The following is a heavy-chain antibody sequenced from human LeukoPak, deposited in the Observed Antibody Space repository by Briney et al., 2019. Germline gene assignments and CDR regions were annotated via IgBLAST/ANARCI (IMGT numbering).Heavy chain of an antibody. V-gene: IGHV1-69*13. J-gene: IGHJ4*02. D-gene: IGHD6-13*01. CDR2: IIPIFGTA. CDR1: GGTFSSYA. CDR3: ARGFPKATSSSCDY. Sequence: GASVKVSCKASGGTFSSYAISWVRQAPGQGLEWMGGIIPIFGTANYAQKFQGRVTITADESTSTAYMELRSLRSDDTAVYYCARGFPKATSSSCDYWGQGTLVTVSS.